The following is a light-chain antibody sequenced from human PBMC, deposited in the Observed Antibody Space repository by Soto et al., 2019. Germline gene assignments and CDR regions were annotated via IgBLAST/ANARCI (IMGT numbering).Light chain of an antibody. Sequence: ETVLTQSPGTVSLYPGERATLSCTTSQSVRSNYLAWYQQKPGQAPRLVVYGVFNRATGIPDRFSGSGSGTDFTLTIIRLEPEDSAVYYCQHYDGSPRTFGQGTKLEI. CDR2: GVF. J-gene: IGKJ2*01. V-gene: IGKV3-20*01. CDR3: QHYDGSPRT. CDR1: QSVRSNY.